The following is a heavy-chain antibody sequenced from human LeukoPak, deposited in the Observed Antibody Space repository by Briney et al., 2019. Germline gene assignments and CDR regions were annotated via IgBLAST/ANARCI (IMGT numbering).Heavy chain of an antibody. CDR1: GGSFSGYY. CDR2: IYYSGST. D-gene: IGHD2-15*01. J-gene: IGHJ4*02. V-gene: IGHV4-31*11. CDR3: ARVYCSGGSCYPPGFDY. Sequence: SETLSLTCAVYGGSFSGYYWSWIRQHPGKGLEWIGYIYYSGSTYYNPSLKSRVTISVDTSKNQFSLKLSSVTAADTAVYYCARVYCSGGSCYPPGFDYWGQGTLVTVSS.